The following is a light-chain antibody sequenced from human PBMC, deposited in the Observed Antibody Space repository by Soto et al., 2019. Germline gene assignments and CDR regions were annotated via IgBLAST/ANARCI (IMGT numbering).Light chain of an antibody. CDR2: GAS. CDR1: QGIRND. CDR3: QQYGSSPQT. J-gene: IGKJ5*01. V-gene: IGKV3-20*01. Sequence: TQSPSSLSASVGDRVTITCRASQGIRNDLGWYQQKPGQAPRLLIYGASSRATGIPDRFSGSGSGTDFTLTISRLEPEDFAVYYCQQYGSSPQTFGQGTRLEIK.